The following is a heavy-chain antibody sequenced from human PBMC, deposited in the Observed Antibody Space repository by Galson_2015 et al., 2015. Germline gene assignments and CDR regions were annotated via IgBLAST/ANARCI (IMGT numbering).Heavy chain of an antibody. CDR3: ARYCSSTSCYEWFDP. V-gene: IGHV1-69*13. J-gene: IGHJ5*02. Sequence: SVKVSCKASGGTFSSYAISWVRQAPGQGLEWMGGIIPIFGTANYAQKFQGRVTITADESTSTAYMELSSLRSEDTAVYYCARYCSSTSCYEWFDPWGQGTLVTVSS. CDR2: IIPIFGTA. CDR1: GGTFSSYA. D-gene: IGHD2-2*01.